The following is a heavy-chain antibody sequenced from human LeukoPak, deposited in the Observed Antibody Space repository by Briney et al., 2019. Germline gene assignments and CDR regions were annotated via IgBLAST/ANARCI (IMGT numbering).Heavy chain of an antibody. CDR1: GGSFSGYY. V-gene: IGHV4-34*01. D-gene: IGHD4-17*01. Sequence: SETLSLTCAVYGGSFSGYYWSWIRQPPGKGLEWIGEINHSGGTNYNPSLKSRVTISLDTSKNHFSLKLTSVTAAVTAVYYCASDDYGDLVNAFDIWGQGTMVTVSS. J-gene: IGHJ3*02. CDR3: ASDDYGDLVNAFDI. CDR2: INHSGGT.